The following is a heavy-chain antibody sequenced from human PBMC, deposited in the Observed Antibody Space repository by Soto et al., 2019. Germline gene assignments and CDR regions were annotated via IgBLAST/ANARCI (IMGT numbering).Heavy chain of an antibody. CDR1: GFTFSSYA. CDR2: ISGSGGST. Sequence: GGSLRLSCAASGFTFSSYAMSWVRQAPGKGLEWASAISGSGGSTYYADSVKGRFTISRDNSKNTLYLQMNSLRAEDTAVYYCANLAAAGVYFDYWGQGTLVTVSS. D-gene: IGHD6-13*01. CDR3: ANLAAAGVYFDY. V-gene: IGHV3-23*01. J-gene: IGHJ4*02.